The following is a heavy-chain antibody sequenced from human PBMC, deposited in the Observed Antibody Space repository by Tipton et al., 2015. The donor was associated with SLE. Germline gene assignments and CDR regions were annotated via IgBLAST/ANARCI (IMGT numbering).Heavy chain of an antibody. J-gene: IGHJ3*02. Sequence: LRLSCAVYGGTSRDYFWSWIRQPPGKGLEWIGEVSHRGTTNYNPSLDSRVTISLDRFNNQFTLKMTSVTAADTAVYYCARVVSGDSSGYYYPGAFDIWGQGTMVTVSS. CDR1: GGTSRDYF. CDR2: VSHRGTT. V-gene: IGHV4-34*01. CDR3: ARVVSGDSSGYYYPGAFDI. D-gene: IGHD3-22*01.